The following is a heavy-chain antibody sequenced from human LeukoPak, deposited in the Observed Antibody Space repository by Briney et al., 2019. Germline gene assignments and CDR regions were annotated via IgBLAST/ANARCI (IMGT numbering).Heavy chain of an antibody. J-gene: IGHJ4*02. D-gene: IGHD1/OR15-1a*01. CDR3: AKEVGMYGTPTLDF. V-gene: IGHV3-23*01. CDR1: GFTFSTYA. CDR2: MPGSGGDT. Sequence: AGGSLRLSCTASGFTFSTYAMSWVRQAPGGGLEWVSGMPGSGGDTFYADSVKGRFTISRDNSKNTLFLQMNSLRAEDTAIYYCAKEVGMYGTPTLDFWGQGTLVTVSS.